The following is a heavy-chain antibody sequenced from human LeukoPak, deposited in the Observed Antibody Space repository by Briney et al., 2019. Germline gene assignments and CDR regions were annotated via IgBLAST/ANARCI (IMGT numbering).Heavy chain of an antibody. CDR1: GVTFSTYD. V-gene: IGHV3-48*04. D-gene: IGHD6-19*01. J-gene: IGHJ4*02. CDR2: INSRSSTI. Sequence: GGSLRLSCAASGVTFSTYDVNWVRRAPGKGLEWVSFINSRSSTIYYADSVKGRFTISRDNAKNSLYLQMSSLRAEDTAVYYCAKAGWGALYYFDYWGQGTLVTVS. CDR3: AKAGWGALYYFDY.